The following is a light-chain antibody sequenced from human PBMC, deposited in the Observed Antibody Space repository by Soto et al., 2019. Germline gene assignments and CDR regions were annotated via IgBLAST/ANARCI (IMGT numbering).Light chain of an antibody. V-gene: IGLV2-23*02. Sequence: QSALTQPASVSGSPGQSITISCTRTSNDVGSYNFVSWYQQHPGEVPKVMIYEVSKRPSGVSDRFSGSKSGNTASLTISGLQAEDEADYYCCADAGRSTYVFGTGTKVTV. CDR2: EVS. CDR1: SNDVGSYNF. CDR3: CADAGRSTYV. J-gene: IGLJ1*01.